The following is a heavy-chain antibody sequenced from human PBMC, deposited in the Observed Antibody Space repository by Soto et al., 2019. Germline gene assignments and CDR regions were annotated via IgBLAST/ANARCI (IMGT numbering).Heavy chain of an antibody. CDR1: GYTFTGYY. CDR3: AREGRSSSSLDY. J-gene: IGHJ4*02. Sequence: QVQLVQSGAEVKKPGASVKVSCRPSGYTFTGYYMHWVRQAPGQGLEWMGWINPNSGVTKYAQRFQGRVTMTRDTSISTAYVEVRRLTSDDTAVYYCAREGRSSSSLDYWGQGTLITVSS. D-gene: IGHD6-6*01. CDR2: INPNSGVT. V-gene: IGHV1-2*02.